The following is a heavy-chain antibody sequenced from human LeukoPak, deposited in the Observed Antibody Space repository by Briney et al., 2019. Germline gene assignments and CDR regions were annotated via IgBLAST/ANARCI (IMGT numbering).Heavy chain of an antibody. Sequence: GASVKVSCKASGYTFTGYYMHWVRQAPRQGLEWMGWINPNSGGTNYAQKFQGRVTMTRDTSISTAYMELSRLRSDDSAMYYCARGCSSTICYVHWGQGTLVTVSS. J-gene: IGHJ4*02. V-gene: IGHV1-2*02. CDR3: ARGCSSTICYVH. CDR2: INPNSGGT. D-gene: IGHD2-2*01. CDR1: GYTFTGYY.